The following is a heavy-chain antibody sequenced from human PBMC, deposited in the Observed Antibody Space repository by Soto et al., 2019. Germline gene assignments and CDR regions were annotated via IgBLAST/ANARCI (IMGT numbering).Heavy chain of an antibody. CDR3: ARVLGREVPAATTTRGYMDV. J-gene: IGHJ6*03. V-gene: IGHV3-21*01. CDR2: ISSSSSYI. D-gene: IGHD2-2*01. Sequence: EVQLVESGGGLVKPGGSLRLSCAASGFTFSSYSMNWVRQAPGKGLEWVSSISSSSSYIYYADSVKGRFTISRDNAKNSLYLQMNSLRAEDTAVYYCARVLGREVPAATTTRGYMDVWGKGTTVTVSS. CDR1: GFTFSSYS.